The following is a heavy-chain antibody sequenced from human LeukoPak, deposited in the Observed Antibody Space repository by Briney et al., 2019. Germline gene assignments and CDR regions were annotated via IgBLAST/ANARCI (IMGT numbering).Heavy chain of an antibody. J-gene: IGHJ6*02. CDR1: GFTFSSYS. CDR2: ISSSSSYI. CDR3: ASAGSTGPHLYYYGMDV. Sequence: GGSLRLSCAASGFTFSSYSMNWVRQAPGKGLEWVSSISSSSSYIYYADSVKGRFTISRDNAKNSLYLQMNSLRAEDTAVYYCASAGSTGPHLYYYGMDVWGQGTTVTVSS. V-gene: IGHV3-21*01. D-gene: IGHD4-17*01.